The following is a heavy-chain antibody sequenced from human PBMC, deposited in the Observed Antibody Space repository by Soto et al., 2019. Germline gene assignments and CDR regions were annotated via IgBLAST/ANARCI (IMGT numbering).Heavy chain of an antibody. CDR2: ISGSGHST. CDR3: AKVIGTLIVVLIAAFDV. CDR1: GSTSSSYA. Sequence: EVQLLESGGGLVQPGGSLRLSCAASGSTSSSYAMSWIRQAPGKGLEWVSTISGSGHSTYYADSVKGRFTISRDNSKNTLYLQMNSLRAEDTAVYYCAKVIGTLIVVLIAAFDVWGQGTMVTVSS. V-gene: IGHV3-23*01. D-gene: IGHD3-22*01. J-gene: IGHJ3*01.